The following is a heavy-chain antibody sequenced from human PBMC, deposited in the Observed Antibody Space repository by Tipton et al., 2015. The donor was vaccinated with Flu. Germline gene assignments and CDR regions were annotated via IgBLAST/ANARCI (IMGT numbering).Heavy chain of an antibody. CDR1: GGPFSGHY. D-gene: IGHD6-19*01. CDR2: INQSGST. CDR3: ARGSGEINIYLDS. Sequence: TLSLTCAVYGGPFSGHYWSWIRRPPGKGLEWIGEINQSGSTNSNPSLKSRAAISVDTSKNQFSLKLSSLTAADTAVYYCARGSGEINIYLDSWGQGTVVTVSS. J-gene: IGHJ4*02. V-gene: IGHV4-34*01.